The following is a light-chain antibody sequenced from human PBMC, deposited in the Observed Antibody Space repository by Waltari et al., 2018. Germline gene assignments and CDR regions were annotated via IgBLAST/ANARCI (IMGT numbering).Light chain of an antibody. CDR3: CSYVGGTSWV. Sequence: QSALTQPASVSGSPGQSISISCTRSSSDVGNFLLLSWYQQHPGKAPKVIIYEGNKRPSGLSDRFSGSKSGNTASLTISGLQPDDEADYYCCSYVGGTSWVFGGGTKLTVL. J-gene: IGLJ3*02. CDR1: SSDVGNFLL. V-gene: IGLV2-23*01. CDR2: EGN.